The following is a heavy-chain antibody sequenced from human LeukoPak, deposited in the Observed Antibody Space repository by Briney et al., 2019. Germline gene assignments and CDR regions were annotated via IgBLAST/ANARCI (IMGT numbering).Heavy chain of an antibody. Sequence: SETLSLTCAVYGGSFSGYYWSWIRQPPGKGLEWIGEINHSGSTNYNTSLKSRVTISVDTSKNQFSLKLSSVTAADTAVYYCARVLKVVVVPTNWFDPWGQGTLVTVSS. V-gene: IGHV4-34*01. CDR1: GGSFSGYY. J-gene: IGHJ5*02. D-gene: IGHD2-2*01. CDR2: INHSGST. CDR3: ARVLKVVVVPTNWFDP.